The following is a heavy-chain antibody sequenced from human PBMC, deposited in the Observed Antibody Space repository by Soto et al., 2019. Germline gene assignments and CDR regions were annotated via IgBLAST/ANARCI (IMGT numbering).Heavy chain of an antibody. J-gene: IGHJ4*02. Sequence: EVQLVESGGGLVKPGGSLRLSCAASGFTFSSYSMNWVRQAPGEGLECVSSISSSSDYIYYADSVQGRFTISRDNAKNSLYLQMNSLRAEDTAVYYCARGQNSVSFDYWGQGTLVTVSS. V-gene: IGHV3-21*01. CDR3: ARGQNSVSFDY. D-gene: IGHD6-13*01. CDR2: ISSSSDYI. CDR1: GFTFSSYS.